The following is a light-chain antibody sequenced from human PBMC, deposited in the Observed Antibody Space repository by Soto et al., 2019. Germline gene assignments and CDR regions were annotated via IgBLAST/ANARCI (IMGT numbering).Light chain of an antibody. Sequence: EIVLTQSPGTLSLSPGERATLSCRASQSVSTNSLVWYQQKPGQAPRLLIYAASSRATGIPDRFSGSGSKTNFTLTISRLEPEDFAVYYCQQYGSSPPYTFGQGTKLEIK. CDR2: AAS. V-gene: IGKV3-20*01. J-gene: IGKJ2*01. CDR1: QSVSTNS. CDR3: QQYGSSPPYT.